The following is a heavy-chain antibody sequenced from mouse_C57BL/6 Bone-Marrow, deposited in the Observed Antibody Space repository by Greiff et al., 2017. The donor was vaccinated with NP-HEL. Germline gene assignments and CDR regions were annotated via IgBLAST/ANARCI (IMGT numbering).Heavy chain of an antibody. J-gene: IGHJ3*01. CDR3: ASSSIYYDYDWFAY. D-gene: IGHD2-4*01. CDR2: INPNYGTT. CDR1: GYSFTDYN. Sequence: EVQLQQSGPELVKPGASVKISCKASGYSFTDYNMNWVKQSNGKSLEWIGVINPNYGTTSYNQKFKGKATLTVDQSSSTAYMQLTSLTSEDSAVYYCASSSIYYDYDWFAYWGQGTLVTVSA. V-gene: IGHV1-39*01.